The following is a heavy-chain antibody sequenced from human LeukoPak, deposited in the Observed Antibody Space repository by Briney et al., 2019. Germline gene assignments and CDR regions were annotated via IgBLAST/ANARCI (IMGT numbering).Heavy chain of an antibody. D-gene: IGHD3-22*01. CDR1: GFTFSSYA. J-gene: IGHJ4*02. CDR3: ARSSHTYYYDSSADY. Sequence: GGSLRLSCAASGFTFSSYAMHWVRQAPGKGLEWVAVISYDGSNKYYADSVKGRFTISRDNSKNTLYLQMNSLRAEDTAVYYCARSSHTYYYDSSADYWGQGTLVTVSS. CDR2: ISYDGSNK. V-gene: IGHV3-30-3*01.